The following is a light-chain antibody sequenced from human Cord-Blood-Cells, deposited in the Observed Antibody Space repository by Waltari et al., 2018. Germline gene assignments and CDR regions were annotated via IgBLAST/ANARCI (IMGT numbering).Light chain of an antibody. CDR1: QSVSSN. CDR2: GAS. CDR3: QQYKNWPRT. J-gene: IGKJ1*01. Sequence: EIVMTQSPATLSMSPGERAPLSCSARQSVSSNLAWYQQKPGQTPRLLIYGASTRATGIPARFRGSGWETEFTHTLSSLQSGYCAVYYCQQYKNWPRTFGQGTKVEIK. V-gene: IGKV3-15*01.